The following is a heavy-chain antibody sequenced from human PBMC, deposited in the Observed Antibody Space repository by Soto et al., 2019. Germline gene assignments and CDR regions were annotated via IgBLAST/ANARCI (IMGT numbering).Heavy chain of an antibody. CDR2: IFYSGST. Sequence: SETLSLTCSVSGVSLTSGTYYWSWVRQHPGKGLEWIGYIFYSGSTDYNPSLKSRVNISVDTSKNQFSLELSSVTAADTAVYYCASTEDFFDYWGQGTLVTVSS. CDR3: ASTEDFFDY. J-gene: IGHJ4*02. V-gene: IGHV4-31*03. CDR1: GVSLTSGTYY.